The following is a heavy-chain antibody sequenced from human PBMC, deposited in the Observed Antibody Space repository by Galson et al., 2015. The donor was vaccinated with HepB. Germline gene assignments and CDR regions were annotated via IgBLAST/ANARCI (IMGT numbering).Heavy chain of an antibody. CDR1: GFTFSDAW. Sequence: SLRLSCAASGFTFSDAWMSWVRQAPGKGLDWIGFIKVKVDGGTTDYAAPVKGRFTISRDDSKNTLYLQMDSLKTEDTAVYYCTTDLGSGWYARWGQGIPVTVSS. V-gene: IGHV3-15*01. J-gene: IGHJ4*02. D-gene: IGHD6-19*01. CDR3: TTDLGSGWYAR. CDR2: IKVKVDGGTT.